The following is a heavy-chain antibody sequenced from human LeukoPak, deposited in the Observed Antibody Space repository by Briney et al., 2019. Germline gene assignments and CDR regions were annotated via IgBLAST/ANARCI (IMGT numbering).Heavy chain of an antibody. CDR3: ARAGKWLPDDLDY. CDR1: GFTFSTFG. Sequence: GGSLRLSCTASGFTFSTFGMHWVRQAPGKGLEWVAFTSFDENKKYYTDSVKGRFTISRDNSKNTLYLQLNSLRTEDTAVYYCARAGKWLPDDLDYWGQGTLVTVSS. V-gene: IGHV3-33*01. CDR2: TSFDENKK. J-gene: IGHJ4*02. D-gene: IGHD3-10*01.